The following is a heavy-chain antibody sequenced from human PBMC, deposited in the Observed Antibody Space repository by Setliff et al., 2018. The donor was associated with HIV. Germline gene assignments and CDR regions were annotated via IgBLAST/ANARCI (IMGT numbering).Heavy chain of an antibody. CDR2: IYTSGST. CDR3: ARASVGATGLYAFEI. CDR1: GGSISSGIYY. V-gene: IGHV4-61*09. J-gene: IGHJ3*02. Sequence: PSETLSLTCTVSGGSISSGIYYWSWIRQPAGQGLEWIGHIYTSGSTNYSPSVKSRVTISVDTSKNQFSLRLNSVTAADTAVYYCARASVGATGLYAFEIWGQGTKVTVSS. D-gene: IGHD1-26*01.